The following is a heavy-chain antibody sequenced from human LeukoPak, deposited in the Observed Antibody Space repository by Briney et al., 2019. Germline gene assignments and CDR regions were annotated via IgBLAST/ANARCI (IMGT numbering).Heavy chain of an antibody. CDR3: ARSDYYYDSSGLDY. V-gene: IGHV1-2*04. CDR1: GYTFTGYC. CDR2: INPNSGGT. J-gene: IGHJ4*02. D-gene: IGHD3-22*01. Sequence: GASVKVSCKASGYTFTGYCMHWVRQAPGQGLEWMGWINPNSGGTNYAQKFQGWVTMTRDTSISTAYMELSRLRSDDTAVYYCARSDYYYDSSGLDYWGQGTLVTVSS.